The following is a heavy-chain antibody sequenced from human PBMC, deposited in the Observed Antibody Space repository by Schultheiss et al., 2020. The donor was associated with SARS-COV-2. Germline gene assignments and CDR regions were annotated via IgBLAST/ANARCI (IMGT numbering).Heavy chain of an antibody. CDR2: ISSSGSTI. CDR3: ARASIAARGEFDY. D-gene: IGHD6-6*01. V-gene: IGHV3-11*01. J-gene: IGHJ4*02. Sequence: GGSLRLSCAASGFTFSDYYMSWIRQAPGKGLEWVSYISSSGSTIYYADSVKGRFTISRDNSKNTLYLQMSSLRAEDTAVYYCARASIAARGEFDYWGQGTLVTVSS. CDR1: GFTFSDYY.